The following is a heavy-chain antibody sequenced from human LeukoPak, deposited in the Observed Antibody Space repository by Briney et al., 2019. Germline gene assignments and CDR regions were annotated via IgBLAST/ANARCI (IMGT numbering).Heavy chain of an antibody. J-gene: IGHJ4*02. CDR1: GFTLSNYW. D-gene: IGHD6-6*01. CDR3: GRDEGRGPLKY. V-gene: IGHV3-7*01. CDR2: IKEAGSEK. Sequence: GGSLRLSCVASGFTLSNYWMSWVRQAPGKGLVWVANIKEAGSEKKYVDSVKGRFTICRDNAKNSLDLQMSSLRAEDTAMDYCGRDEGRGPLKYWGQGTLVTVSS.